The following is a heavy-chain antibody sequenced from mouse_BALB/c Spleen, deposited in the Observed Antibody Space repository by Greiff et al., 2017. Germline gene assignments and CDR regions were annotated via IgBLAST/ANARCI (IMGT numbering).Heavy chain of an antibody. V-gene: IGHV1-87*01. Sequence: VQLQQSGAELARPGASVKLSCKASGYTFTSYWMQWVKQRPGQGLEWIGAIYPGDGDTRYTQKFKGKATLTADKSSSTAYMQLSSLASEDSAVYYCARASGWPFAYWGQGTLVTVSA. CDR2: IYPGDGDT. CDR1: GYTFTSYW. J-gene: IGHJ3*01. D-gene: IGHD2-3*01. CDR3: ARASGWPFAY.